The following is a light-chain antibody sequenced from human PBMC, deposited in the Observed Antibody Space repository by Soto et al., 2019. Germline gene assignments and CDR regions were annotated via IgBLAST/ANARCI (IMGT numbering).Light chain of an antibody. V-gene: IGKV3-15*01. CDR2: AAT. CDR1: QNAHSN. Sequence: EIVMTQSPGTLSVSPGGRATLSCTASQNAHSNLAWYQHKPGQAPRLLIYAATTRATGVPARISGSGSGTDFTLTIDSLQSEDFAVYFCQQYNDWPVYTFGLGTKVEI. CDR3: QQYNDWPVYT. J-gene: IGKJ2*01.